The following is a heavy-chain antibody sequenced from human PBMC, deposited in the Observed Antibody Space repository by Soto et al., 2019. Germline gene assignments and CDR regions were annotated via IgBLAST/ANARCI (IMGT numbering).Heavy chain of an antibody. CDR3: ARAYPSSSSLGWVGY. Sequence: QAQLVQSGAEVKKPGASVKVSCKASGYTFISYYIHWVRQAPGQGLEWAGTINPRGGSATYAQSLQGRVTMTAYTSTTTVYMELSSLKSEDTAVYYCARAYPSSSSLGWVGYWRQGTQVTVSS. J-gene: IGHJ4*02. V-gene: IGHV1-46*04. D-gene: IGHD2-2*01. CDR2: INPRGGSA. CDR1: GYTFISYY.